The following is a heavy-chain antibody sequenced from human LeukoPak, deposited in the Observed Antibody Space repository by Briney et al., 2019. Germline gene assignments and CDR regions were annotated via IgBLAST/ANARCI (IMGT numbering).Heavy chain of an antibody. J-gene: IGHJ4*02. Sequence: SETLSLTCTVSGGSISSYYWSWIRQPPGKGLEWIGYIYYSGSTNYNPSLKSRVTISVDTSKNQFSLKLSSVTAADTAVYYCARGFGSKAVADHFDYWGQGTLVTVSS. CDR2: IYYSGST. CDR3: ARGFGSKAVADHFDY. V-gene: IGHV4-59*01. CDR1: GGSISSYY. D-gene: IGHD6-19*01.